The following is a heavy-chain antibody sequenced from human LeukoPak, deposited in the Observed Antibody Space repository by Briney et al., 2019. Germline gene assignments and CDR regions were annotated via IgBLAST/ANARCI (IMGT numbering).Heavy chain of an antibody. CDR2: IRYDETNK. Sequence: PGGSLRLSCAASRFSFSKYGMHWVRQAPGKGLEWVAFIRYDETNKYYVDSVKGRFTISRDNSKNTLYLQMNSLRAEDTAVYYCAKDLYGDYGRGIDYWGQGTLVTVSS. CDR1: RFSFSKYG. V-gene: IGHV3-30*02. CDR3: AKDLYGDYGRGIDY. D-gene: IGHD4-17*01. J-gene: IGHJ4*02.